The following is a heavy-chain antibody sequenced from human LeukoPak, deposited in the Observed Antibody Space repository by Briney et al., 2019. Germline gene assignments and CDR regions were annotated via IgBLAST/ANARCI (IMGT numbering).Heavy chain of an antibody. CDR1: GFTFSSYW. CDR2: IKQDGTEK. J-gene: IGHJ5*02. D-gene: IGHD3-22*01. V-gene: IGHV3-7*03. CDR3: AREVVITKDWFDP. Sequence: GGSLRLSCVVSGFTFSSYWMSWVRQAPGKGLEWVANIKQDGTEKYYVDSVKGRFTTSRDNAKKSLYLQMNSLRAEDTAVYYCAREVVITKDWFDPWGQGAQVTVSS.